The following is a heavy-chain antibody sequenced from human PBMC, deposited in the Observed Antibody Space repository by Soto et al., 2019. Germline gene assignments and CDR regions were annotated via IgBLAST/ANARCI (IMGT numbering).Heavy chain of an antibody. Sequence: GESLKISCKGSGYSFSSHWIGWVRQMPGKGLEWMGIIYPGDSDTRYSPSFQGQVTISADKSSSTAYLHWSSLKASDTAIYYCARTAAAGKYYYGVDVWGQGTTVTVSS. J-gene: IGHJ6*02. V-gene: IGHV5-51*01. D-gene: IGHD6-13*01. CDR1: GYSFSSHW. CDR3: ARTAAAGKYYYGVDV. CDR2: IYPGDSDT.